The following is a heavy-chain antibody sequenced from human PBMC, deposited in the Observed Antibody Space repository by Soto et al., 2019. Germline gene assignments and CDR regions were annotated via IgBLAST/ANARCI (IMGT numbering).Heavy chain of an antibody. CDR3: ARHIYYSSSRQWLVPGDAFDI. D-gene: IGHD6-19*01. CDR2: IYYSGST. CDR1: GGSISSSSYY. Sequence: SETLSLTCTVSGGSISSSSYYWGWIRQPPGKGLEWIGSIYYSGSTYYNPSLKSRVTISVDTSKNQFSLKLSSVTAADTAVYYCARHIYYSSSRQWLVPGDAFDIWGQGTMVTVSS. V-gene: IGHV4-39*01. J-gene: IGHJ3*02.